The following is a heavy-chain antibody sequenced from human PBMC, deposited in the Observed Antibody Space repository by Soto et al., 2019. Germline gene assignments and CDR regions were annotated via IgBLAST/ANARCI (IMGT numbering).Heavy chain of an antibody. CDR1: GGSFSGYY. CDR2: INHSGST. Sequence: SETLSLTCAVYGGSFSGYYWSWIRQPPGKGLEWIGEINHSGSTNYNPSLKSRVTISVDTSKNQFSLKLSSVTAADTAVYYCARDRTIFGVVIPNGYYYGMDVWGKGTTVTVSS. CDR3: ARDRTIFGVVIPNGYYYGMDV. J-gene: IGHJ6*04. V-gene: IGHV4-34*01. D-gene: IGHD3-3*01.